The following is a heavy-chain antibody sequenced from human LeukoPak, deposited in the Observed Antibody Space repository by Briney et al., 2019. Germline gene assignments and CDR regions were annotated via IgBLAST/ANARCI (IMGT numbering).Heavy chain of an antibody. Sequence: PGGSLRLSCAASVFTFSIYWLHWVRQAPGKGLGWVSRINSDGSSTSYADSVKGRFTISRDNAKNTLYLQMNSLRAEDTAVYYCARENGPYYYYYYMDVWGKGTTVTVSS. CDR3: ARENGPYYYYYYMDV. CDR2: INSDGSST. J-gene: IGHJ6*03. V-gene: IGHV3-74*01. CDR1: VFTFSIYW. D-gene: IGHD2-8*01.